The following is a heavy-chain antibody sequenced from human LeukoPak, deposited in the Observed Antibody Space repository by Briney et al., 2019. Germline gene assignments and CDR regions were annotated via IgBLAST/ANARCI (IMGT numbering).Heavy chain of an antibody. CDR2: INHSGST. CDR3: ARVSIVVVPAARYYYYYYMDV. CDR1: GGSFSGYY. J-gene: IGHJ6*03. V-gene: IGHV4-34*01. D-gene: IGHD2-2*01. Sequence: SETLSLTCAVYGGSFSGYYWSWIRQPPGKWLEWIGEINHSGSTNYNPSLKSRVTISVDTSKNQFSLKLSSVTAADTAVYYCARVSIVVVPAARYYYYYYMDVWGKGTTVTVSS.